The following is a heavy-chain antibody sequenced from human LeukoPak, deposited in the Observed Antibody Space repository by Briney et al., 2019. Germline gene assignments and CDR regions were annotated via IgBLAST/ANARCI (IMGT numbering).Heavy chain of an antibody. CDR1: GGTFSSYA. CDR2: IIPIFGTA. Sequence: SVKVSCKASGGTFSSYAISWVRQAPGQGLEWMGGIIPIFGTANYAQKFQGRVTITADESTSTAYIELSSLRSEDTAVYYCAKSGYSSGWYEFNWFDPWGQGTLVTVSS. J-gene: IGHJ5*02. CDR3: AKSGYSSGWYEFNWFDP. V-gene: IGHV1-69*13. D-gene: IGHD6-19*01.